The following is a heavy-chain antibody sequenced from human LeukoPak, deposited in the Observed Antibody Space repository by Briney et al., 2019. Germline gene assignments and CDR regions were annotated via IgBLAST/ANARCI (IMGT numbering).Heavy chain of an antibody. CDR3: AKDQYSSGWYEYNWFDP. V-gene: IGHV3-23*01. CDR2: ISGSGGST. CDR1: GFTFSSYV. J-gene: IGHJ5*02. D-gene: IGHD6-19*01. Sequence: GGSLRLSCAVTGFTFSSYVMSWVRQAPGKGLEWVSSISGSGGSTYYADSVKGRFTISRDNSKNTLYLQMNSLRAEDTAVYYCAKDQYSSGWYEYNWFDPWGQGTLVTVSS.